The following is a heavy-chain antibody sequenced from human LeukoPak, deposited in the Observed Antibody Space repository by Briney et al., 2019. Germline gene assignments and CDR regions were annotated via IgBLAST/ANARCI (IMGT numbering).Heavy chain of an antibody. CDR1: GFTFDDYA. Sequence: GGSLRLSCAASGFTFDDYAMHWVRQAPGKGLEWVSGITWSSGNMDYADSVEGRFTISRDNAKNSLYLQMNSLRADDTALYYCAKGHSSTWYGVYFDYWGQGTLVTVSS. CDR3: AKGHSSTWYGVYFDY. V-gene: IGHV3-9*01. D-gene: IGHD6-13*01. J-gene: IGHJ4*02. CDR2: ITWSSGNM.